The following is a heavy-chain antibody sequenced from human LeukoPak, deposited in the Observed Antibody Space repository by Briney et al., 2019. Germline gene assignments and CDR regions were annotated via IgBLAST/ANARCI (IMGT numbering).Heavy chain of an antibody. Sequence: GGSLRLSCAASGFTFTSYTMHWVRQAPGKGLEWVAVISYDGNNKYYADSVKGRFTISRDNSKNTLYLQMNSLRAEDTAVYYCAAAAAWPWGQGTLVTVSS. V-gene: IGHV3-30*04. CDR3: AAAAAWP. CDR2: ISYDGNNK. D-gene: IGHD6-13*01. CDR1: GFTFTSYT. J-gene: IGHJ5*02.